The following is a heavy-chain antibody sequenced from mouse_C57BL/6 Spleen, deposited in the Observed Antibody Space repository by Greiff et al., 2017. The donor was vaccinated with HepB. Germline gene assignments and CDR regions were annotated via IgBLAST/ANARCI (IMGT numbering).Heavy chain of an antibody. D-gene: IGHD1-1*01. Sequence: QVQLKQPGAELVKPGASVKLSCKASGYTFTSYWMHWVKQRPGRGLEWIGRIDPNSGGTKSNEKFKSKATLTVDKPSSTAYMQLSSLTSEDSAVYYCARSITTVVPFDYWGQGTTLTVSS. CDR1: GYTFTSYW. J-gene: IGHJ2*01. V-gene: IGHV1-72*01. CDR3: ARSITTVVPFDY. CDR2: IDPNSGGT.